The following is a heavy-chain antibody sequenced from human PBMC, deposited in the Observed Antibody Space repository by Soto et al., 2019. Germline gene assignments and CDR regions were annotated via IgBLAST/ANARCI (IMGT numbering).Heavy chain of an antibody. D-gene: IGHD2-21*02. CDR1: GGSISSYY. V-gene: IGHV4-59*01. Sequence: PSETLSLTCTVSGGSISSYYWSWIRQPPGKGLEWIGYIYYSGSTNYNPSLKSRVTISVDTSKNQFSIQLNSVTAADTAVYYCARDLGGYWGVVCYPLDVGGQGTTVTVSS. CDR2: IYYSGST. J-gene: IGHJ6*02. CDR3: ARDLGGYWGVVCYPLDV.